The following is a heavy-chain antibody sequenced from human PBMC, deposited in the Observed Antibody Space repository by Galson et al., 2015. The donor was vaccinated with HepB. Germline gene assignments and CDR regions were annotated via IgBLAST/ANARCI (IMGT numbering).Heavy chain of an antibody. D-gene: IGHD3-10*01. CDR1: GFNVSRNY. Sequence: SLRLSCAASGFNVSRNYMTWVRQAPGKGLEWVSVLYAGGNTYYADSVKGRFTISRHNSKNNFCLQMNSLRTNDAAVYYCARSSWRGGTNTDWGQGTLVTVSS. V-gene: IGHV3-53*04. CDR3: ARSSWRGGTNTD. J-gene: IGHJ4*02. CDR2: LYAGGNT.